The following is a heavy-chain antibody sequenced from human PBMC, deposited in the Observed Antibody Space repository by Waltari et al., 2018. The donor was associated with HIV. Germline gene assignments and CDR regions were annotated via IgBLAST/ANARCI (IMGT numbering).Heavy chain of an antibody. CDR3: ATGSLGRAYYYYGMDV. J-gene: IGHJ6*02. V-gene: IGHV1-24*01. Sequence: QVQLVQSGAEVKKPGASVKVSCKVSGYTLTDLSMPWVRQAPGKGLEWMGGFDPEDGETSDAQKFQGRVTMTEDTSTDTAYMELSSLRSEDTAVYYCATGSLGRAYYYYGMDVWGQGTTVTVSS. D-gene: IGHD2-15*01. CDR2: FDPEDGET. CDR1: GYTLTDLS.